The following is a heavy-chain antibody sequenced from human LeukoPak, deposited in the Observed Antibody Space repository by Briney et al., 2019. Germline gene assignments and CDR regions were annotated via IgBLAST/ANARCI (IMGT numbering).Heavy chain of an antibody. D-gene: IGHD4-17*01. J-gene: IGHJ6*02. CDR1: GYTFTSYG. CDR3: ARDTDGDYVGYYYGMDV. CDR2: INPNSGGT. V-gene: IGHV1-18*01. Sequence: ASVKGSCKASGYTFTSYGISWVRQAPGQGLEWMGWINPNSGGTNYAQKLQGRVTMTTDTSTSTAYMELRSLRSDDTAVYYCARDTDGDYVGYYYGMDVWGQGTTVTVSS.